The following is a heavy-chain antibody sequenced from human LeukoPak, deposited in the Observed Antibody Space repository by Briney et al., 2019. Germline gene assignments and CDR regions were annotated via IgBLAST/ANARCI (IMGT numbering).Heavy chain of an antibody. J-gene: IGHJ4*02. Sequence: PGGSLRLSCAASGFTFSSYSMNWVRQAPGKGLEWVSSISSSSSYIYYADSVKGRFTISRDNAKNSLYLQMNSLRAEDTAVYYCARDRAGTGTTGTEGDYWGQGTLVTVSS. V-gene: IGHV3-21*01. D-gene: IGHD1-1*01. CDR3: ARDRAGTGTTGTEGDY. CDR1: GFTFSSYS. CDR2: ISSSSSYI.